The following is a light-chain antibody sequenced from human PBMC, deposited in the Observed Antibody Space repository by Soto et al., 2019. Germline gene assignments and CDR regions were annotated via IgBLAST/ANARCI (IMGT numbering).Light chain of an antibody. V-gene: IGKV3-20*01. Sequence: EIVLTQSPGTLSLSPGERATLSCSASQSVDSNYLAWYQQKPGQAPRLLIFGASNRATGIPDRFSGSGSGIDFTLIISRLEPEDFAVYYCQQYGTSLFTFGPGTKVNVK. CDR3: QQYGTSLFT. CDR1: QSVDSNY. J-gene: IGKJ3*01. CDR2: GAS.